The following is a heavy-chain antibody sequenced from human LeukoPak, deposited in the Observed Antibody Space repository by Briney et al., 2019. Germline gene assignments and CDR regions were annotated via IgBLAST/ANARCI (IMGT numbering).Heavy chain of an antibody. J-gene: IGHJ5*02. D-gene: IGHD3-10*01. CDR2: ISWNSGSI. V-gene: IGHV3-9*01. CDR1: GFTFSSYS. Sequence: GGSLRLSCAASGFTFSSYSMNWVRQAPGKGLEWVSGISWNSGSIGYADSVKGRFTISRDNAKNSLYLQMNSLRAEDTALYYCVKSAPPMVRGVNGWFDPWGQGTLVTVSS. CDR3: VKSAPPMVRGVNGWFDP.